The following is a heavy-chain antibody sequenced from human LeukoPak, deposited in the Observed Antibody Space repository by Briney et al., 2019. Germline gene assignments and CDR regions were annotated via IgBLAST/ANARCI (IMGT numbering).Heavy chain of an antibody. CDR1: GGVIISGGYY. Sequence: SETLSLTCAVSGGVIISGGYYWGWIRQHPGKGLEWIGYIYYSGNTYYYSPSLKSRLTMSVDTSKNQFSLNLSSVTAADTAVYYCAREYDCGGDCYSHWFDPWGQGTLVTVSS. CDR2: IYYSGNTY. CDR3: AREYDCGGDCYSHWFDP. J-gene: IGHJ5*02. D-gene: IGHD2-21*02. V-gene: IGHV4-31*11.